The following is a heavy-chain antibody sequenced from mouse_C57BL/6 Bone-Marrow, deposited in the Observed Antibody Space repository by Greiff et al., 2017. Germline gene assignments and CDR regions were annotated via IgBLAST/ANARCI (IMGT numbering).Heavy chain of an antibody. Sequence: VQLQQPGAELVKPGASVKLSCKASGYTFTSYWMQWVKQRPGQGLEWIGEIDPSDSYTNYNQKFKGKATLTVDTSSRTAYMQLSSLTSEDSAVYYCARSGYDYDGRDYFDYWGQGTTLTVSS. CDR3: ARSGYDYDGRDYFDY. D-gene: IGHD2-4*01. CDR1: GYTFTSYW. CDR2: IDPSDSYT. V-gene: IGHV1-50*01. J-gene: IGHJ2*01.